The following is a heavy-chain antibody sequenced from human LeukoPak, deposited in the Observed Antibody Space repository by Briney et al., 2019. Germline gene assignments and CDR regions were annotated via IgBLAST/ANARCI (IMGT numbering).Heavy chain of an antibody. CDR3: ARAVAYGDYGAYGMDV. J-gene: IGHJ6*02. CDR2: ISISGGST. Sequence: PPGGSLRLSCAASGFTFSSYAMSWVRQAPGKGLEWVSAISISGGSTYYADSVKGRFTISRDNSKNTLYLQMNSLRAEDTAAYYCARAVAYGDYGAYGMDVWGQGTTVTVSS. D-gene: IGHD4-17*01. CDR1: GFTFSSYA. V-gene: IGHV3-23*01.